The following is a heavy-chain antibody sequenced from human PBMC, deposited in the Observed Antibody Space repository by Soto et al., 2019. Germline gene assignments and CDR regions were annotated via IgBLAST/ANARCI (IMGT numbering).Heavy chain of an antibody. Sequence: QITLKESGPTLVKPTQTLTLTCTFSGFSLSTSGVGVGWIRQPPGKALEWLALIYWDDDKRYSPSLKSRLTISKDHSKNQVVLTMTNMDPVDTATYYCARRGAQVELGYYYYYMDVWGKRTTVTVSS. CDR2: IYWDDDK. V-gene: IGHV2-5*02. CDR3: ARRGAQVELGYYYYYMDV. D-gene: IGHD3-16*01. CDR1: GFSLSTSGVG. J-gene: IGHJ6*03.